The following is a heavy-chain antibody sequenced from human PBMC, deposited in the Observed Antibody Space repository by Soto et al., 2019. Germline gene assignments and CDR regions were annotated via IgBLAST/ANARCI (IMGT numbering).Heavy chain of an antibody. CDR1: GFTFSDYY. D-gene: IGHD3-22*01. CDR3: APNPRPRTYYYDSSGREPFDY. J-gene: IGHJ4*02. CDR2: ISSSGSTI. V-gene: IGHV3-11*01. Sequence: GGSLRLSCAASGFTFSDYYMSWIRQAPGKGLEWVSYISSSGSTIYYADSVKGRFTISRDNAENSLYLQMNSLRAEDTAVYYCAPNPRPRTYYYDSSGREPFDYWGQGTLVTVSS.